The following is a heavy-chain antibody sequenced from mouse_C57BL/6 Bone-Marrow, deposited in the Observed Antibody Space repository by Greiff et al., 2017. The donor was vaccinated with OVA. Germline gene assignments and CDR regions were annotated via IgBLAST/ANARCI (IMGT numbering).Heavy chain of an antibody. CDR1: GYTFTSYW. V-gene: IGHV1-69*01. D-gene: IGHD2-2*01. CDR3: AREGYIYFDY. J-gene: IGHJ2*01. Sequence: VKLQQPGAELVMPGASVKLSCKASGYTFTSYWMHWVKQRPGQGLEWIGEIDPSDSYTNYNQKFKGKSTLTVDKSSSTAYMQLSSLTSEDSAVYYCAREGYIYFDYWGQGTTLTVSS. CDR2: IDPSDSYT.